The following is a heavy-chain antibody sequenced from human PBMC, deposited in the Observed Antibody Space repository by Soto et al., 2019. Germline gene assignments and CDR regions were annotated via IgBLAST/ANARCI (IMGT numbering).Heavy chain of an antibody. V-gene: IGHV3-33*01. CDR2: IWYDGNNK. D-gene: IGHD2-21*01. CDR1: VFTFINYG. J-gene: IGHJ4*02. CDR3: ARGLHSLFDY. Sequence: PGWSLRLSCASSVFTFINYGMHWVRQAPGKGLEWVAVIWYDGNNKYYADSVKGRFTISRDNSNNTLYVQMTSLRAEDTAVYYCARGLHSLFDYWGQGTLVTVSS.